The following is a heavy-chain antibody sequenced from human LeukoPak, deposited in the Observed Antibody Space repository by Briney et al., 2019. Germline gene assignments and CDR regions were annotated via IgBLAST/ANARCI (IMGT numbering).Heavy chain of an antibody. Sequence: GGSLRLSCAASGFTFSNFKMNWVRQAPGKGLEWVSYIDSSGDTIYYADSVKGRFTMSRDNAKNSLYLQMNSLRAEDTTVYYCNVGVPSTMRDFDYWGQGALVTVSS. CDR1: GFTFSNFK. CDR3: NVGVPSTMRDFDY. CDR2: IDSSGDTI. J-gene: IGHJ4*02. V-gene: IGHV3-48*03. D-gene: IGHD2-2*01.